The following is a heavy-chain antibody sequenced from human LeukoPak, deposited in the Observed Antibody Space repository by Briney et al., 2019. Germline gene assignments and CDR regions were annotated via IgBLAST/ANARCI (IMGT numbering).Heavy chain of an antibody. Sequence: PGGSLRLSCAASGLTFDDYGMSWVRQAPGKGLEWVSGINWNGGSTNYADSVKGRFTISRDNAKNSLYLQMNNLRAEDTALYYCTSTGILGATTGVGLFDYWGQGTLVTVSS. CDR2: INWNGGST. CDR3: TSTGILGATTGVGLFDY. J-gene: IGHJ4*02. V-gene: IGHV3-20*04. CDR1: GLTFDDYG. D-gene: IGHD1-26*01.